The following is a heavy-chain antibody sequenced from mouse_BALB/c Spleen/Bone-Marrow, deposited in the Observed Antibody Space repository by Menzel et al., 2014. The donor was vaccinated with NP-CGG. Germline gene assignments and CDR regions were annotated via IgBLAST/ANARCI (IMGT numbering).Heavy chain of an antibody. CDR1: GYTFINYW. J-gene: IGHJ4*01. CDR2: INPSTAYT. CDR3: ARGNYEAMDY. V-gene: IGHV1-4*01. Sequence: VKLVESGAELARPGASVKMSCRASGYTFINYWIHWVKQRPGQGLEWIGYINPSTAYTAYNQKFQDKTTLTADKSSSTAYMRLSSLTSEDSAVYYCARGNYEAMDYWGQGTSVTVSS. D-gene: IGHD2-1*01.